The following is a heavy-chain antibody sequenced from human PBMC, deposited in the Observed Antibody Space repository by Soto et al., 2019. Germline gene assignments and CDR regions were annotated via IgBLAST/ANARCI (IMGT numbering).Heavy chain of an antibody. CDR2: INHSGST. V-gene: IGHV4-34*01. CDR1: GGSFSGYY. D-gene: IGHD2-15*01. J-gene: IGHJ4*02. Sequence: PSETLSLTCAVYGGSFSGYYWSWIRQPPGKGLEWIGEINHSGSTKYNPSIKSRVTISVDTSKNHFSLKLSSVTAADTVVYYCARGEECSGGSCYDYWGQGTLVTVSS. CDR3: ARGEECSGGSCYDY.